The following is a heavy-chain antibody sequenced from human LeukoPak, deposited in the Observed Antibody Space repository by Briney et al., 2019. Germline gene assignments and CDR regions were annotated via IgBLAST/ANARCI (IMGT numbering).Heavy chain of an antibody. CDR1: GFTFSGFW. CDR3: AREATGGPFDY. Sequence: GGSLRLSCAASGFTFSGFWMHWVRQAPGKGLVWVSCISFDGSDATYADSVKGRFTISRDNAKNTLHLQMDSLTVEDTAVYYCAREATGGPFDYWGQGTLVTVSS. V-gene: IGHV3-74*01. J-gene: IGHJ4*02. D-gene: IGHD2-8*02. CDR2: ISFDGSDA.